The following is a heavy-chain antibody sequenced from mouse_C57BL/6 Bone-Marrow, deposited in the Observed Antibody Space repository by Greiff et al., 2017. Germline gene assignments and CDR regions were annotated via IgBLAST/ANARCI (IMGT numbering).Heavy chain of an antibody. J-gene: IGHJ1*03. Sequence: EVQLQQSGPELVKPGASVKISCKASGSSFPDYNMNWVKQSNGKSLEWIGVINPNYGTTRYNQKFKGKATLPVDQSSSTAYMQLNSLTSEDSAVYYCARNDYGSSWGDWYFDVWGTGTTVTVAS. CDR1: GSSFPDYN. CDR3: ARNDYGSSWGDWYFDV. D-gene: IGHD1-1*01. V-gene: IGHV1-39*01. CDR2: INPNYGTT.